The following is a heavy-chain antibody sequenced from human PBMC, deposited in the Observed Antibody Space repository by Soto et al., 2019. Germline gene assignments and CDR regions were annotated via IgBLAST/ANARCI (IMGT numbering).Heavy chain of an antibody. V-gene: IGHV1-3*01. CDR2: INAGNGNT. Sequence: ASVEVSCKASGYTFTSYAMHWVRQAPGQRLEWMGWINAGNGNTKYSQKFQGRVTITRDTSASTAYMELSSLRSEDTAVYYCARDRGRTVTIYWFDPWGQGTLVTVSS. CDR1: GYTFTSYA. D-gene: IGHD4-17*01. J-gene: IGHJ5*02. CDR3: ARDRGRTVTIYWFDP.